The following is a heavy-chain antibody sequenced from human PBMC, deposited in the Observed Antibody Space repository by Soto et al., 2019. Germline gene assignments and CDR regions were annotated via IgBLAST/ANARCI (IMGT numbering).Heavy chain of an antibody. Sequence: PSETLSLTCTVSGGSISSGDYYWSWIRQPPGKGLEWIGYTYYSGSTYYNPSLKSRVTISVDTSKNQFSLKLSSVSAADTAVYYCARDSTTDYYYGMDVWGQGTTLTVSS. CDR3: ARDSTTDYYYGMDV. CDR1: GGSISSGDYY. V-gene: IGHV4-30-4*01. CDR2: TYYSGST. D-gene: IGHD4-17*01. J-gene: IGHJ6*02.